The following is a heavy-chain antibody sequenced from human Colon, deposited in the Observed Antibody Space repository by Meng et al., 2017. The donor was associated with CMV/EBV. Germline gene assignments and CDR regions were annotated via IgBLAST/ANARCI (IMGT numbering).Heavy chain of an antibody. J-gene: IGHJ4*02. D-gene: IGHD2-2*01. CDR3: ASQRESSNNYFYK. Sequence: QVQLVESGGGVVRPGGSXXXXCAASGFIFSEYHMNWIRLAPGKGLEWVSYISTGSTYTNYADSVKGRFAISRDNAKNSLYLQMNSLRAEDTAVYYCASQRESSNNYFYKWGQGTRVTVSS. CDR2: ISTGSTYT. V-gene: IGHV3-11*05. CDR1: GFIFSEYH.